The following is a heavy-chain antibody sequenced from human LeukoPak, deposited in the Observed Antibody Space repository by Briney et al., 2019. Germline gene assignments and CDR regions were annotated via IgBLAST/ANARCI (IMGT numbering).Heavy chain of an antibody. CDR3: ARGSTQYSSGWYGLDY. J-gene: IGHJ4*02. CDR2: VNSDGSST. V-gene: IGHV3-74*01. CDR1: SFTFSSYW. Sequence: GGSLRLSCTVSSFTFSSYWMHWVRQAPGKGLVWVSRVNSDGSSTTYADSVKGRFTISRDNAKNTLYLQMNSLRAEDTAVYYCARGSTQYSSGWYGLDYWGQGTLVTVSS. D-gene: IGHD6-19*01.